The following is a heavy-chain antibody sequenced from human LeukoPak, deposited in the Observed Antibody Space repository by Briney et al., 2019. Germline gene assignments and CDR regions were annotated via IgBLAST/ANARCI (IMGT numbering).Heavy chain of an antibody. V-gene: IGHV1-69*05. D-gene: IGHD2-15*01. CDR1: GGTFTSYG. CDR2: MLPIFCTA. Sequence: SVTVSFKCSGGTFTSYGSSWVGQARGQGREGMGGMLPIFCTANYAQKFQGRVTITTDESTSTAYMELSSLRSEDTAVYYCARDSGGSPDWFDPWGQGTLVTVSS. CDR3: ARDSGGSPDWFDP. J-gene: IGHJ5*02.